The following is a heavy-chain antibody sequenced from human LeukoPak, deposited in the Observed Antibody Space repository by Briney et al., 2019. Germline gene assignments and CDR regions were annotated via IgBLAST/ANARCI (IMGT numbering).Heavy chain of an antibody. D-gene: IGHD6-13*01. CDR1: GFTFSSYS. Sequence: GGPLRLSCAASGFTFSSYSMNWVRQAPGKELEWVSSISSSSSYIYYADSVKGRFTISRDNAKNSLYLQMNSLRAEDTAVYYCARDIGSSWPAYFDYWGQGTLVTVSS. CDR3: ARDIGSSWPAYFDY. CDR2: ISSSSSYI. J-gene: IGHJ4*02. V-gene: IGHV3-21*01.